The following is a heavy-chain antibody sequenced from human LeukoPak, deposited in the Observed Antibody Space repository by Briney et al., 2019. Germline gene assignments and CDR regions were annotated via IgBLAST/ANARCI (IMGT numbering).Heavy chain of an antibody. CDR1: GFTFSSYS. J-gene: IGHJ4*02. Sequence: GGSLRLSCAASGFTFSSYSMNWVRQAPGKGLEWVSRINSDGSSTSYADSVKGRFTISRDNAKNTLYLQMNSLRAEDTAVYYCARVGWWFGELLPFDYWGQGTLVTVSS. V-gene: IGHV3-74*01. CDR3: ARVGWWFGELLPFDY. D-gene: IGHD3-10*01. CDR2: INSDGSST.